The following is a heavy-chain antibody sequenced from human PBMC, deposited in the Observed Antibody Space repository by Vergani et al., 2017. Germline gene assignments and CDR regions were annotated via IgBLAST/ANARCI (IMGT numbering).Heavy chain of an antibody. V-gene: IGHV3-9*01. J-gene: IGHJ4*02. CDR2: ISWNSGSI. CDR3: ATIAALDY. CDR1: GFTFDDYA. D-gene: IGHD6-13*01. Sequence: EVQLVESGGGLVQPGRSLRLSCAASGFTFDDYAMHWVRQAPGKGLEWVSGISWNSGSIGYADSVKGRFTISRDNAKNSLYLQMNSLRAEDTAVYYCATIAALDYWGQGTLVTVSS.